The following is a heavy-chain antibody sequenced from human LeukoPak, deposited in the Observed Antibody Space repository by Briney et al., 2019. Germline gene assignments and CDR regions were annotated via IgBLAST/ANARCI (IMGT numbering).Heavy chain of an antibody. CDR1: GFTFSSYA. Sequence: PGGSLRLSCAASGFTFSSYAMSWVRQAPGKGLEWVSAISGSGGSTYYADSVKGRFTISRDNSKNTLYLQMNSLRAEDTAVYYCAKVLTGYCSGGSCTDDAFDIWGQGTMVTVSS. CDR3: AKVLTGYCSGGSCTDDAFDI. D-gene: IGHD2-15*01. V-gene: IGHV3-23*01. CDR2: ISGSGGST. J-gene: IGHJ3*02.